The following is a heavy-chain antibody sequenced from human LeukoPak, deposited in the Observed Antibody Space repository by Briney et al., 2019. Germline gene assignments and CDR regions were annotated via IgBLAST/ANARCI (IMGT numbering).Heavy chain of an antibody. J-gene: IGHJ4*02. CDR2: ISGSGDST. D-gene: IGHD2-15*01. CDR1: GFTFNNYA. Sequence: PGGSLRLSCAASGFTFNNYAMSWVRQAPGKGLEWVSAISGSGDSTYYADSVKGRFTISRDNSKNTLYLQMNSLRVEDTAVYYCAKEGLDCSGGSCYSVPYNFDCWGQGALVTVSS. CDR3: AKEGLDCSGGSCYSVPYNFDC. V-gene: IGHV3-23*01.